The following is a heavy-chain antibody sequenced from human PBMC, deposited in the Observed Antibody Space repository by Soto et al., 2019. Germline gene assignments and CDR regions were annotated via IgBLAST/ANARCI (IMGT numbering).Heavy chain of an antibody. CDR1: GYTFTGYY. V-gene: IGHV1-2*02. CDR2: INPNSGGT. CDR3: ARACIGFGALLQSWFDT. D-gene: IGHD3-10*01. Sequence: ASVKVSCKASGYTFTGYYMHWVRQAPGQGLEWMGWINPNSGGTNYAQKFQGRVTMTRDTSISTAYMELSRLRSDDTAVYYCARACIGFGALLQSWFDTWGQGTLVTSPQ. J-gene: IGHJ5*02.